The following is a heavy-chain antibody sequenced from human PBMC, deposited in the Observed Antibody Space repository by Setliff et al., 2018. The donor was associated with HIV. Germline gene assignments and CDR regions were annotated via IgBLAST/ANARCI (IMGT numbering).Heavy chain of an antibody. J-gene: IGHJ1*01. CDR3: ASRGIVVVTMSMPDEFFVH. CDR1: GGSINSDYYY. D-gene: IGHD2-21*02. V-gene: IGHV4-39*01. Sequence: SETLSLTCSVSGGSINSDYYYWGWIRQAPGKGLEWIGSIYYSGTTYYNPSLRGRVTISVDRSRNQFSLTLNSVTAADTATYYCASRGIVVVTMSMPDEFFVHWGHGTLVTVSS. CDR2: IYYSGTT.